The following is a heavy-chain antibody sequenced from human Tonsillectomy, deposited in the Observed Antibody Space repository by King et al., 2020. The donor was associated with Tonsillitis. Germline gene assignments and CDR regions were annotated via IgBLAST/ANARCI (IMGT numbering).Heavy chain of an antibody. Sequence: VQLVQSGGGVVQPGRSLRLSCAASGFTFSSYGMHWVRQAPGKGLEWVALISYDGSNKYYADSVKGRFTISRDNSRNTLYLQMNSLRAEDTAFYYCAKGHLYDYVWGPDIWVQGTMVTVSS. D-gene: IGHD3-16*01. CDR3: AKGHLYDYVWGPDI. V-gene: IGHV3-30*18. J-gene: IGHJ3*02. CDR1: GFTFSSYG. CDR2: ISYDGSNK.